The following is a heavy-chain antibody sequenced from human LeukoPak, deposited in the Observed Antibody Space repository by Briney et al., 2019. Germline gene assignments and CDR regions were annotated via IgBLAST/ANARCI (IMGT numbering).Heavy chain of an antibody. CDR1: GFTFSSYA. D-gene: IGHD3-16*01. V-gene: IGHV3-30-3*01. CDR2: ISYDGSNK. Sequence: GGSLRLSCAASGFTFSSYAMHWVRQAPGKGLEWVAVISYDGSNKYYADSVKGRFTISRDNSKNTLYLQMNSLRAEDTAVYYCARDKALVVVSYVGTDYWAQVTLVSFSS. CDR3: ARDKALVVVSYVGTDY. J-gene: IGHJ4*02.